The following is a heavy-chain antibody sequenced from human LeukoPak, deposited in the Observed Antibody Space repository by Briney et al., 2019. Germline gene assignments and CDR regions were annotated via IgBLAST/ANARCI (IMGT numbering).Heavy chain of an antibody. CDR2: INHSGST. D-gene: IGHD1-26*01. Sequence: PSETLSLTCAVYGGSFSGYYWSWIRQPPGKGLEWIGEINHSGSTNYNPSLKSRVTISVDTSKNQFSLKLSSVTAADTAVYYCARRWELLTFDYWGQGTLVTVSS. J-gene: IGHJ4*02. CDR3: ARRWELLTFDY. CDR1: GGSFSGYY. V-gene: IGHV4-34*01.